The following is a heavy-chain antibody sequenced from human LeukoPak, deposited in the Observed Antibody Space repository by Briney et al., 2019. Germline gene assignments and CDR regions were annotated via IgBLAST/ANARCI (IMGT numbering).Heavy chain of an antibody. CDR2: INSSSSYI. CDR3: AKDRTTVTTFDY. CDR1: RFTFSTYT. D-gene: IGHD4-17*01. Sequence: GGSLRLSCAASRFTFSTYTMNWVRQAPGKGLEGVSPINSSSSYIYYADSGKGRFTISRDNAINSLYLQMNTLRAEDTAVYYCAKDRTTVTTFDYWGQGTLVTVSS. J-gene: IGHJ4*02. V-gene: IGHV3-21*01.